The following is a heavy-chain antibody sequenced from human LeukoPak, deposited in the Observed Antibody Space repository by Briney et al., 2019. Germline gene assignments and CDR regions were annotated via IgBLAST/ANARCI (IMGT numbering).Heavy chain of an antibody. V-gene: IGHV3-72*01. Sequence: GGSLRLSCAASGFTFSDHYMDRVRQAPGKGLEWVGRTRNKANSYTTEYAASVKGRFTISRDDSKNSLCLQMNSLKTEDTAVYYCARVDCRGGSCYSGGFDYWGQGTLVTVSS. J-gene: IGHJ4*02. CDR3: ARVDCRGGSCYSGGFDY. CDR1: GFTFSDHY. D-gene: IGHD2-15*01. CDR2: TRNKANSYTT.